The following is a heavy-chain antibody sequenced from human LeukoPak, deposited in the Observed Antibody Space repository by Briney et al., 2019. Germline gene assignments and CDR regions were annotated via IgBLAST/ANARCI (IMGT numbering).Heavy chain of an antibody. V-gene: IGHV1-46*01. Sequence: GASVKVSCKGSGYTFTSYWIQWVRQAPGQGLEWMGLINPDGGSTAYAHRFQGRVTMTRDTSTSTVYMGLSSLRSEDTAVYYCARAAGDTYGYRYYSDYWGQGTLVSVSS. D-gene: IGHD5-18*01. CDR1: GYTFTSYW. CDR3: ARAAGDTYGYRYYSDY. J-gene: IGHJ4*02. CDR2: INPDGGST.